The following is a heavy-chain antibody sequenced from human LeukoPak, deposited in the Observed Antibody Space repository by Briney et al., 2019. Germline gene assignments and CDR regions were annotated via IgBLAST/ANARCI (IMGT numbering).Heavy chain of an antibody. CDR2: IYYSGST. D-gene: IGHD6-13*01. Sequence: SETLSLTCTVSGGSISSYYWSWIRQPPGKGLEWIGYIYYSGSTNYNPSLKSRVTISVDTSKNQFSLKLSSVTAADTAVYYCARDNRLYSSSCHDYWGQGTLVTVSS. V-gene: IGHV4-59*12. CDR3: ARDNRLYSSSCHDY. CDR1: GGSISSYY. J-gene: IGHJ4*02.